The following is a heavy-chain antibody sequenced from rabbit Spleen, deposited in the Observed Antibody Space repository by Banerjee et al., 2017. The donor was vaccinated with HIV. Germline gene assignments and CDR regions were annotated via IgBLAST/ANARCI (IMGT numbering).Heavy chain of an antibody. CDR3: ARHFAGGGYLAFNS. Sequence: QEQLEESGGDLVKPEGSLTLTCTASGFSFSSGYYMCWVRQAPGKGLEWIGCINTSNSRTWYASWAKGRFTISKTSSTTVDLRVTSLTAADTATYFCARHFAGGGYLAFNSWGPGTLVTVS. D-gene: IGHD8-1*01. V-gene: IGHV1S45*01. CDR1: GFSFSSGYY. J-gene: IGHJ4*01. CDR2: INTSNSRT.